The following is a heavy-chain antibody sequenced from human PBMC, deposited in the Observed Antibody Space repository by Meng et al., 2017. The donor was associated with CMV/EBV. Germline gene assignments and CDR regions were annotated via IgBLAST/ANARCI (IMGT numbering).Heavy chain of an antibody. V-gene: IGHV1-2*02. J-gene: IGHJ5*02. CDR3: ARDRLVVPTNWFDP. CDR1: GYTLTGYY. D-gene: IGHD2-2*01. Sequence: SGYTLTGYYMQGVRQAPGQGLEWMGWINPNSGGTNYAQKFQGRVTMTRDTSISTAYMELSRLRSDDTAVYYCARDRLVVPTNWFDPWGQGTLVTVSS. CDR2: INPNSGGT.